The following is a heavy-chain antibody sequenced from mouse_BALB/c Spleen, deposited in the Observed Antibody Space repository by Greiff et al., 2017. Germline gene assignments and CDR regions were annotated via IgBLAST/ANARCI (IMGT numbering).Heavy chain of an antibody. CDR1: GDSITSGY. CDR3: ARYRELRRGYFVY. Sequence: EVQLQESGPSLVKPSQTLSLTCSVTGDSITSGYWNWIRKFPGNKLEYMGYISYSGSTYYNPSLKSRISITRDTSKNQYYLQLNSVTTEDTATYYCARYRELRRGYFVYWGQGTTLTVSS. CDR2: ISYSGST. V-gene: IGHV3-8*02. J-gene: IGHJ2*01. D-gene: IGHD2-4*01.